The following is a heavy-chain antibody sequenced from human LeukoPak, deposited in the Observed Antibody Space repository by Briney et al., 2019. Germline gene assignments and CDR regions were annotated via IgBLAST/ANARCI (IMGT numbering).Heavy chain of an antibody. CDR1: GGSISSYY. CDR2: IYYSGST. Sequence: PSETLSLTCTVSGGSISSYYWSWIRQPPGKGLEWIGYIYYSGSTYYNPSLKSRVTISVDTSKNQFSLKLSSVTAADTAVYYCARDREVAAAGSPSWYFDLWGRGTLVTVSS. J-gene: IGHJ2*01. V-gene: IGHV4-59*01. CDR3: ARDREVAAAGSPSWYFDL. D-gene: IGHD6-13*01.